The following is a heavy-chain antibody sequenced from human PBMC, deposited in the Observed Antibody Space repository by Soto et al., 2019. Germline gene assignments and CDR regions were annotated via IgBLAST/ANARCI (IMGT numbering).Heavy chain of an antibody. CDR3: ARDRATWIQLPGT. J-gene: IGHJ4*02. D-gene: IGHD5-18*01. Sequence: ASVKVSCKASRYTFTSYGISWVRQARGQGLEWMGWISAYNGNTNYAQKLQGRVTMTTDTSTSTAYMELRSLRSDDTAVYYCARDRATWIQLPGTWGQGTLVTVSS. CDR1: RYTFTSYG. CDR2: ISAYNGNT. V-gene: IGHV1-18*04.